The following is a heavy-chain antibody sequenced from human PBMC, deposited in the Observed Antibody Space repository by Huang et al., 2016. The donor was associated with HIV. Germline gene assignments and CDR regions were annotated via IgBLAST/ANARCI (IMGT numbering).Heavy chain of an antibody. J-gene: IGHJ4*02. D-gene: IGHD3-10*01. CDR2: SYYSGDT. CDR1: GGSITDSNYY. Sequence: QLQLQESGPGLVRPSETLSLISTVSGGSITDSNYYWGWIRQPPGKGLEWIGSSYYSGDTDYNPSLKSRVTMSVDTSKNRFSLDIRSVAVADTAIYYCARHFGSWSGYFDSWGQGTLVPVSS. CDR3: ARHFGSWSGYFDS. V-gene: IGHV4-39*01.